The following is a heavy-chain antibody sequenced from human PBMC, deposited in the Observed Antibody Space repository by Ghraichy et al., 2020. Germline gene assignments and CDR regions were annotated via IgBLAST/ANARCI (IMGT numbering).Heavy chain of an antibody. J-gene: IGHJ3*02. CDR1: GFTFSSYG. Sequence: GGSLRLSCAASGFTFSSYGMHWVRQAPGKGLEWVAFIRYDGSNKYYGDSVKGRFTISRDNSKNTLYLQMNSLRAEDTAVYYCATTPITGTTGVGAFDIWGQGTMVTVSS. D-gene: IGHD1-7*01. CDR3: ATTPITGTTGVGAFDI. V-gene: IGHV3-30*02. CDR2: IRYDGSNK.